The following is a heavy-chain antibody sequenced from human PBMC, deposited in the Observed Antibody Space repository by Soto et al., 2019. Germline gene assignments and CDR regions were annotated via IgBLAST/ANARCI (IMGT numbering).Heavy chain of an antibody. CDR3: ARVSAGGTRWFDS. D-gene: IGHD6-13*01. J-gene: IGHJ5*01. Sequence: QVQLQESGPGLVKPSQTLSLTCSVSGGSISTGVWYWSWVREHPGKGLEWIGDIYCRGTTSYNPSLGSRVTISRDTSKNQVSLKVNSVTAADTAVYYCARVSAGGTRWFDSWGQGIRVTVSS. V-gene: IGHV4-31*03. CDR1: GGSISTGVWY. CDR2: IYCRGTT.